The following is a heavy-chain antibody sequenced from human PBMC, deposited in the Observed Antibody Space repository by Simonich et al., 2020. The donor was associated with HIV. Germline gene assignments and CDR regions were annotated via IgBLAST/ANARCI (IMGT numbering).Heavy chain of an antibody. V-gene: IGHV2-5*01. CDR3: AHSGVETYYYDSSGYYLDAEYFHH. J-gene: IGHJ1*01. CDR1: GFSLSTSGVG. CDR2: IYWNDDN. Sequence: QITLKESGPTLGKPTQTLTLTCTFSGFSLSTSGVGVGWIRQPPGKAMEWLALIYWNDDNSYSPALQSRLTITKDTSKNQVVLTITNMDPVDTATDYCAHSGVETYYYDSSGYYLDAEYFHHWGQGTLVTVSS. D-gene: IGHD3-22*01.